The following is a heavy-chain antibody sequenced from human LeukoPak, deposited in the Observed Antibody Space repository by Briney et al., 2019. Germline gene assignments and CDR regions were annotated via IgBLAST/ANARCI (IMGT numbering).Heavy chain of an antibody. V-gene: IGHV1-46*01. CDR1: GYTFTSYY. Sequence: ASVKVSCKASGYTFTSYYMHWVRQAPGQGLEWMGIINPSGGSTSYAQKFQGRVTMTRDTSTSTVYMELSSLRSEDTAVYYCARDSGLAYCGGDCYSYFDYWGQGTLVTVSS. CDR2: INPSGGST. CDR3: ARDSGLAYCGGDCYSYFDY. D-gene: IGHD2-21*02. J-gene: IGHJ4*02.